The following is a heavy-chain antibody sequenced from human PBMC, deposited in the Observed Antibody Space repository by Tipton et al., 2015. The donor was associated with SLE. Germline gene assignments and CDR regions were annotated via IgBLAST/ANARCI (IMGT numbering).Heavy chain of an antibody. CDR2: ISGSGT. V-gene: IGHV3-69-1*01. CDR3: AQDRLVGAVMLY. D-gene: IGHD2-2*01. J-gene: IGHJ4*02. CDR1: GFIFSDTW. Sequence: SLRLSCAASGFIFSDTWMNWVRQAPGKGLEYVSTISGSGTFYADSVKGRFTTARDNSRNTLYLQMDSLRADDTALYYCAQDRLVGAVMLYWGQGTLVTVSP.